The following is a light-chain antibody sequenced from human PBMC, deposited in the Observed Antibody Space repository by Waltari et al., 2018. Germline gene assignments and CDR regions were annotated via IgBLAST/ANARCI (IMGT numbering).Light chain of an antibody. Sequence: DIQMTQSPSSLSASVRDRVTITCRASENVNNYLNWYQQKPGKAPKLMIYKASTLQSGFPSRFSGSGSGTDYTCTISSLQSEDVATYYCQHNYGTPYSFGQGTKVEIK. CDR3: QHNYGTPYS. V-gene: IGKV1-39*01. CDR2: KAS. CDR1: ENVNNY. J-gene: IGKJ2*03.